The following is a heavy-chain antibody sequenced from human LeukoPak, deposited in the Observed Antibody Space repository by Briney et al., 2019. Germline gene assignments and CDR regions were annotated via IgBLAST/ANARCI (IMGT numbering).Heavy chain of an antibody. V-gene: IGHV3-11*03. CDR2: ISSSSSYT. J-gene: IGHJ4*02. CDR1: GFTFSAYY. Sequence: GGSLRLSCAASGFTFSAYYMSWIRQAPGKGLEWVSYISSSSSYTNYADSVKGRFTISRDNAKNSLYLQMNSLRAEDTAVYYCARVPYYYDSSGSLLFDYWGQGTLVTVSS. D-gene: IGHD3-22*01. CDR3: ARVPYYYDSSGSLLFDY.